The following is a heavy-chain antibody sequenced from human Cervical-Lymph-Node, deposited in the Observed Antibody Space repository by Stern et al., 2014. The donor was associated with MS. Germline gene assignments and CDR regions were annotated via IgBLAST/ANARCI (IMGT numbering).Heavy chain of an antibody. CDR2: TYHRSRWYY. D-gene: IGHD6-6*01. CDR3: ARDVSSSPDAFDT. Sequence: QDQLVQSGPGLVKPSQTLSLTCAISGDSVSSNRATWSWIRQSPSRGLEWLGRTYHRSRWYYDYALSVKSRVTISPDTSKNQFSLWLNSVTPEDTAVYYCARDVSSSPDAFDTWGQGTMVTVSS. J-gene: IGHJ3*02. CDR1: GDSVSSNRAT. V-gene: IGHV6-1*01.